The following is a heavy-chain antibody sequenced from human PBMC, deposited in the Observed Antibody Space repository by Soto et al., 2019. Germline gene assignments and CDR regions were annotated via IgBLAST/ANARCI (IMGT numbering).Heavy chain of an antibody. J-gene: IGHJ5*02. CDR1: GFTISSSG. D-gene: IGHD2-21*01. CDR3: VKGTENWGDSNWFDP. CDR2: ISYDGS. V-gene: IGHV3-30*18. Sequence: QVQVVESGGGVVQPGRSLRLSCVASGFTISSSGMHWVRQAPGKGLEWVSAISYDGSHYGDSVKGRFTISRDNSKNMVYLKLNSLRAEDTAVYYCVKGTENWGDSNWFDPWGQGTLVTVSS.